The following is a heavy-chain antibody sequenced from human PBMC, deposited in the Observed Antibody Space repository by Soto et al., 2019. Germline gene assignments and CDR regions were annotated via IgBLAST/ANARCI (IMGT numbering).Heavy chain of an antibody. CDR2: IDHSGYT. CDR3: ARVRDWFDP. CDR1: GWSFRGYY. D-gene: IGHD3-3*01. V-gene: IGHV4-34*01. J-gene: IGHJ5*02. Sequence: SESLSLTCAVYGWSFRGYYWNWIRQPPGKGLEWIGEIDHSGYTNYNPSRKSRVTISVDTSKNQFSLRLTSVTAADTAVYYCARVRDWFDPWGQGTLVTVSS.